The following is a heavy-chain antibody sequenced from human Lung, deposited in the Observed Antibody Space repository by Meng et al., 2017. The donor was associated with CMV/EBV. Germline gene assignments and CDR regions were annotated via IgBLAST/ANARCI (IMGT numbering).Heavy chain of an antibody. CDR3: TSAPGDY. Sequence: QVQLVQSGAEVKKPGASVKVSWKASGYTFTSYGISWVRQAPGQGLAWAGWINPKSGGTHYAQSFQGRVTITRDTSINTVYVEISSLKSDDTAVYYCTSAPGDYWGQGTRVTVSS. CDR1: GYTFTSYG. J-gene: IGHJ4*03. V-gene: IGHV1-2*02. D-gene: IGHD1-14*01. CDR2: INPKSGGT.